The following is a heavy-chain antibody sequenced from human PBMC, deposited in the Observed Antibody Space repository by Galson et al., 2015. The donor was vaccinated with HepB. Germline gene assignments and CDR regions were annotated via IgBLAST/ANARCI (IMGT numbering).Heavy chain of an antibody. CDR2: IIPIFGTA. J-gene: IGHJ3*02. CDR1: GGTFSSYA. V-gene: IGHV1-69*13. D-gene: IGHD5-12*01. Sequence: SVKVSCKASGGTFSSYAISWVRQAPGQGLEWMGGIIPIFGTANYAQKFQGRVTITADESTSTAYMELSSLRSEDTAVYYCARDYIADDAFDIWGQGTMVTVSS. CDR3: ARDYIADDAFDI.